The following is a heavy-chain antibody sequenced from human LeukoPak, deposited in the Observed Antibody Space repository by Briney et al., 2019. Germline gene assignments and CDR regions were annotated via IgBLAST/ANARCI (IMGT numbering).Heavy chain of an antibody. Sequence: AGGSLRLSCAASGFPFSSYNMTWVRQAPGKGLEWVSVICSDGSTFYADSVKGRFTISRDTSKNTLYLQMNNLRADDTAVYYCARDPQVSYWGQGALVTVSS. V-gene: IGHV3-53*01. J-gene: IGHJ4*02. CDR3: ARDPQVSY. CDR1: GFPFSSYN. CDR2: ICSDGST.